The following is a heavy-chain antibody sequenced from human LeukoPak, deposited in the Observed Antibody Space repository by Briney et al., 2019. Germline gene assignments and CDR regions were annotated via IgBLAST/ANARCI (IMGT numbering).Heavy chain of an antibody. J-gene: IGHJ4*02. CDR2: IYYSGST. D-gene: IGHD5-12*01. CDR1: GGSISNYY. CDR3: ARGFDSKSTYFDY. V-gene: IGHV4-59*01. Sequence: PSETLSLSCTVSGGSISNYYWNWLRQPPRKGLEWIGYIYYSGSTNYNPSLKSRVTMSLDTSKNQFSLRRTSVTAADTAVYYCARGFDSKSTYFDYWGQGTLVTVSS.